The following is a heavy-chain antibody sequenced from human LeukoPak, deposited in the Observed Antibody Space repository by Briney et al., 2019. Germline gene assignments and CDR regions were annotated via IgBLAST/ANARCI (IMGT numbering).Heavy chain of an antibody. CDR2: INHSGST. V-gene: IGHV4-34*01. J-gene: IGHJ6*02. Sequence: PSETLSLTCAVYGGSFSGYYWGWIRQPPGKGLEWIGEINHSGSTNYNPSLKSRVTISVDTSKNQFSLKLSSVTAADTAVYYCARRVVAATYYYYYYGMDVWGQGTTVTVSS. D-gene: IGHD2-15*01. CDR1: GGSFSGYY. CDR3: ARRVVAATYYYYYYGMDV.